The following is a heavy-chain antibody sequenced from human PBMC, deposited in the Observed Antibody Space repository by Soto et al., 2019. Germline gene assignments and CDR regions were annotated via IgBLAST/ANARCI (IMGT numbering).Heavy chain of an antibody. CDR2: IHYTGSI. CDR3: AREDDGGDRDYYGLDV. J-gene: IGHJ6*02. Sequence: QVQLQQSGPGLVEPSQTLSLTCAVSGGSISSEYFHWTWIRQSPGKGLEWIGYIHYTGSIMYNPSLKSRLTMAVETTKNQFSLQLTPVTAADTAGYFCAREDDGGDRDYYGLDVWGQGTTVTVSS. CDR1: GGSISSEYFH. D-gene: IGHD2-21*02. V-gene: IGHV4-30-4*08.